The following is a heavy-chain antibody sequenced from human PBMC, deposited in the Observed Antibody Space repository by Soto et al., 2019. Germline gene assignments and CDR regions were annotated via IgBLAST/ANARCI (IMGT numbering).Heavy chain of an antibody. Sequence: EVQLLESGGGLVQPGGSLRLSCAASGFTFSNYAMSWVRQPPGKGLQWVSAISGSGASTYYVDSVKGRFTISRDNSKNTLYLQMNSLRAEDTAVYYCAKDQGVSSGYTDDYWGQGTLVTVSS. D-gene: IGHD6-19*01. V-gene: IGHV3-23*01. CDR3: AKDQGVSSGYTDDY. CDR1: GFTFSNYA. J-gene: IGHJ4*02. CDR2: ISGSGAST.